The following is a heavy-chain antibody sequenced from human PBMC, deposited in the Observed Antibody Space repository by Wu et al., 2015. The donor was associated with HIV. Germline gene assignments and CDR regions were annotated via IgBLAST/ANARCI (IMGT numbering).Heavy chain of an antibody. Sequence: QVQLVQSGAEVKKPGASVKVSCKASGYTFTSYYMHWVRQAPGQGLEWMGIINPSGGSTSYAQKFQGRVTMTRDTSTSTVYMELSSLRSEDTAVYYCARDLGIAVAGGGNYFDYWGQGTLVTVSS. CDR3: ARDLGIAVAGGGNYFDY. D-gene: IGHD6-19*01. CDR1: GYTFTSYY. CDR2: INPSGGST. J-gene: IGHJ4*02. V-gene: IGHV1-46*01.